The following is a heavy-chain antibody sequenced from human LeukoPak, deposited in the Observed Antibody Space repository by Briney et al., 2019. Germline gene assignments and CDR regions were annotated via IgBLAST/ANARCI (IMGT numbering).Heavy chain of an antibody. V-gene: IGHV4-61*02. D-gene: IGHD6-13*01. CDR3: ARIHTSSWFGFHH. J-gene: IGHJ1*01. CDR1: GDAITSCSYY. CDR2: IYPSGTT. Sequence: SETLSLTCTVSGDAITSCSYYWNWIRQPAGKGLEWIGRIYPSGTTDYNPSLKRRVTISIDSSSNQLSLKLTSVTAADTAVYYCARIHTSSWFGFHHWGQGTLVPVSS.